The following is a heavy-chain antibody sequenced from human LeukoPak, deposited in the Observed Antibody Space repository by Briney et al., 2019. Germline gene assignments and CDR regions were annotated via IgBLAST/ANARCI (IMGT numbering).Heavy chain of an antibody. D-gene: IGHD3-22*01. CDR2: IYHSGNT. CDR3: ARGGGHYDSSGYYYNFDY. J-gene: IGHJ4*02. Sequence: SETLSLTCAVSGGSISSGGYSWSWIRQPPGKGLEWIGYIYHSGNTYYNPSLKSRVTISVDRSKNQFSLKLSSVTAADTAVYYCARGGGHYDSSGYYYNFDYWGQGTLVTVSS. V-gene: IGHV4-30-2*01. CDR1: GGSISSGGYS.